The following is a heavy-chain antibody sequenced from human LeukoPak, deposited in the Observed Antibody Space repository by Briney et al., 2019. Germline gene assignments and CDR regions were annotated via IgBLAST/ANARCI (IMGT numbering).Heavy chain of an antibody. CDR1: GGSISSSNW. CDR2: IYHSGST. D-gene: IGHD1-26*01. V-gene: IGHV4-4*02. Sequence: PSETLSLTCAVSGGSISSSNWWSWVRQPPGKGLEWIGEIYHSGSTNYNPSLKSRVTISVDKSKNQFSLKLSSVTAADTAVYYCARGGIVGATDFDYWGQGTLVTVSS. J-gene: IGHJ4*02. CDR3: ARGGIVGATDFDY.